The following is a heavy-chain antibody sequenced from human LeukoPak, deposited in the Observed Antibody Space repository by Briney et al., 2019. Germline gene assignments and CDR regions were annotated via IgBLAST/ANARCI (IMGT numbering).Heavy chain of an antibody. CDR1: GGSLRSDY. Sequence: SETLSLTCTVSGGSLRSDYWSGSPEPPGRGREWIGDIYYTGSTNYNPSLKSRVTISVATSTTQFSLTLSSVTDADTAVYYSATSHYCSRGSCRERRVDYWGQGTLVTVSS. J-gene: IGHJ4*02. CDR3: ATSHYCSRGSCRERRVDY. D-gene: IGHD2-15*01. CDR2: IYYTGST. V-gene: IGHV4-59*08.